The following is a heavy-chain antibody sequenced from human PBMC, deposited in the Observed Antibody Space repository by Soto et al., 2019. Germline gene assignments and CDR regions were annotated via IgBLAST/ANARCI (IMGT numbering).Heavy chain of an antibody. V-gene: IGHV3-30*18. CDR3: AKGRSHGAFDD. Sequence: QVQVVESGGGVVQPGRSLRLSCAVSGFTFSYYYMHWLRQAPGKGLEWVGCISSDGSKGDYADSVKGRFTISRDNSKNTLYLQMDSLRPEDTAVYYCAKGRSHGAFDDWGQGTLVTVSS. J-gene: IGHJ4*02. D-gene: IGHD3-10*01. CDR1: GFTFSYYY. CDR2: ISSDGSKG.